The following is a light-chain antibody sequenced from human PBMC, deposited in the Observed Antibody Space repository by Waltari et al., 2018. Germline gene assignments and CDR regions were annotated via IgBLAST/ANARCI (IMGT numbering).Light chain of an antibody. Sequence: QSVLAQPPSASRSPGQRITISCSGGSSNTGSNYVYWYQQLPGTAPKLLIYRSNQRPSGVPDRFSGSKSGTSASLAISGLRSEDEADYYCAAWDDSLSGPVFGGGTKLTVL. V-gene: IGLV1-47*01. CDR3: AAWDDSLSGPV. CDR2: RSN. CDR1: SSNTGSNY. J-gene: IGLJ3*02.